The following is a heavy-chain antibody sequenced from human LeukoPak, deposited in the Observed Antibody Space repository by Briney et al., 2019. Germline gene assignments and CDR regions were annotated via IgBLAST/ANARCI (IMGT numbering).Heavy chain of an antibody. D-gene: IGHD3-22*01. CDR3: ARDIPGSSGYFNDAFDI. CDR1: GGTFSSYA. J-gene: IGHJ3*02. V-gene: IGHV1-69*05. CDR2: IIPIFGTA. Sequence: SVKVSCKASGGTFSSYAISWVRQAPGQGLEWMGRIIPIFGTANYAQKFQGRVTITTDESTRTAYMELSSLRSEDTAEYYCARDIPGSSGYFNDAFDIWGQGTMVTVSS.